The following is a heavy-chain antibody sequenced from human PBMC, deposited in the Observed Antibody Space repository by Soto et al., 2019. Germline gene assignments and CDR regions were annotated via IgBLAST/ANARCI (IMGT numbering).Heavy chain of an antibody. V-gene: IGHV4-61*01. CDR2: IYYSGST. Sequence: SETLSLTCTVSGGSVSSGSYYWSWIRQPPGKGLEWIGYIYYSGSTNYNPSLKSRVTISVDTSKNQFSLKLSSVTAADTAVYYWARYSSWSQNWFDPWGQGNLVTVAS. D-gene: IGHD6-13*01. CDR3: ARYSSWSQNWFDP. CDR1: GGSVSSGSYY. J-gene: IGHJ5*02.